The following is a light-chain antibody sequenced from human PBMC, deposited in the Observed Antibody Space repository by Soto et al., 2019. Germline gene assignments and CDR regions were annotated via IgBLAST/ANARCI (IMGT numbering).Light chain of an antibody. CDR1: QSVSSSY. Sequence: EIVLTQSPGTLSLSPGERATLSCRASQSVSSSYLAWYQQKPGQAPRLLIYGASSRATGIPDRCSGSGSGTDFTLTISRLEREDFAVYYCQQYGSSPLITFGPGTKVDIK. CDR2: GAS. CDR3: QQYGSSPLIT. J-gene: IGKJ3*01. V-gene: IGKV3-20*01.